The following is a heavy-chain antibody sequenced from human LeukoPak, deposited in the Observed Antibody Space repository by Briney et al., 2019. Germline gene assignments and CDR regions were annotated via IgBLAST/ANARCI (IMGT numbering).Heavy chain of an antibody. CDR2: ISSSSSYI. D-gene: IGHD3-16*01. Sequence: PGGSLRLSCAASGFTFSSYSMNWVRQAPGKGLEWVSSISSSSSYINYAASAKGRFTISRDNAKNTLYLQMNILRAEDTAVYYCATSRGGQGSAFDIWGQGTMVTVSS. CDR3: ATSRGGQGSAFDI. CDR1: GFTFSSYS. J-gene: IGHJ3*02. V-gene: IGHV3-21*01.